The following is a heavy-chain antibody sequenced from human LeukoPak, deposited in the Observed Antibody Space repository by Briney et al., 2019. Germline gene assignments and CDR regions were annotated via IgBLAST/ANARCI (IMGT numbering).Heavy chain of an antibody. CDR3: ARHGGIAVFDY. CDR2: IYYSGST. J-gene: IGHJ4*02. Sequence: SETLSLTCTVSGGSISSSSYYWGWIRQPPGKGLEWIGSIYYSGSTYYNPSLKSRVTISVDTSKNQFSLKLSSVTAADTAVYYCARHGGIAVFDYWGQGTLVTVSS. CDR1: GGSISSSSYY. V-gene: IGHV4-39*01. D-gene: IGHD6-19*01.